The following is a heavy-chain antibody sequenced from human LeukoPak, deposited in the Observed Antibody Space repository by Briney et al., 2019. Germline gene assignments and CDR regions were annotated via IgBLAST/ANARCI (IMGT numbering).Heavy chain of an antibody. J-gene: IGHJ6*02. CDR2: INAGNGNT. CDR1: GYTFTSYA. D-gene: IGHD4-17*01. Sequence: ASVKVSCKASGYTFTSYATHWVRQAPGQRLEWMGWINAGNGNTKYSQKFQGRVTITRDTSASTAYMELSSLRSEDTAVYYCARQDYELSPLTHNYYGMDVWGQGTTVTVSS. CDR3: ARQDYELSPLTHNYYGMDV. V-gene: IGHV1-3*01.